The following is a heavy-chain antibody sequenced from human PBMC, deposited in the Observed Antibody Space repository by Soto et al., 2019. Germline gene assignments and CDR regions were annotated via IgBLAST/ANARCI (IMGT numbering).Heavy chain of an antibody. V-gene: IGHV3-30-3*01. D-gene: IGHD1-26*01. CDR1: GFTFSSYA. J-gene: IGHJ4*02. Sequence: PVGSLRLSCAASGFTFSSYAMHWVRQAPGKGLEWVAVISYDGSNKYYADSVKGRFTISRDNSKNTLYLQMNSLRAEDTAVYYCARDVFYGGSYPAQHDYWGQGTLVTVSS. CDR3: ARDVFYGGSYPAQHDY. CDR2: ISYDGSNK.